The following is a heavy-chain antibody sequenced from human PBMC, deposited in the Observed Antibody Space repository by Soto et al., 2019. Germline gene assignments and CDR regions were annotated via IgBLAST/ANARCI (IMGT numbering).Heavy chain of an antibody. V-gene: IGHV3-30*03. CDR3: VRGDNWNDEASDY. J-gene: IGHJ4*02. Sequence: GGSLRLSCAASGFTFSSYGMHWVRQAPGKGLEWVAVISYDGSNRYYADSVKGRFTISRDNSKNTLYLQMNSLRAEDTAVYYCVRGDNWNDEASDYWGQGTLVTVSS. CDR1: GFTFSSYG. CDR2: ISYDGSNR. D-gene: IGHD1-1*01.